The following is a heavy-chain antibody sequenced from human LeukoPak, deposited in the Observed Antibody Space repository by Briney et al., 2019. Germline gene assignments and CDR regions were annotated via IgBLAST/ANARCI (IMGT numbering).Heavy chain of an antibody. V-gene: IGHV4-34*01. CDR1: GGSFSGYY. J-gene: IGHJ4*02. CDR2: INHSGSA. Sequence: SETLSLTCAVYGGSFSGYYWSWIRQPPGKGLEWIGEINHSGSANYNPSLKSRVTISVDTSKNQFSLKLSSVTAADTAVYYCARDRVGPEGSFDYWGQGTLVTVSS. D-gene: IGHD1-26*01. CDR3: ARDRVGPEGSFDY.